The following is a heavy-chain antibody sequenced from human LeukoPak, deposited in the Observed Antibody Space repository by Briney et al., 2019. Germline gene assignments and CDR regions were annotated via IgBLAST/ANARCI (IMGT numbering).Heavy chain of an antibody. Sequence: ASVKVSCKASGYTFTSYAMHWVRQAPGQRLEWMGWINAGNGNTKYSQKFQGRVTITRDTSASTAYMELSSLRSEDTAVYYCASVTDSSSWYETYYYYGMDVWGQGTTVTVSS. V-gene: IGHV1-3*01. CDR2: INAGNGNT. CDR1: GYTFTSYA. D-gene: IGHD6-13*01. CDR3: ASVTDSSSWYETYYYYGMDV. J-gene: IGHJ6*02.